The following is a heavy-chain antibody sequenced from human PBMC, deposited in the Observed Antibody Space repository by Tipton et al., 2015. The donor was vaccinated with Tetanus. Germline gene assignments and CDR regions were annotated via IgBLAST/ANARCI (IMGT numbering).Heavy chain of an antibody. Sequence: QSGPEVKKPGSSVRVSCKASGGILNSHAISWVRQAPGQGLEWMGDIIPIFGTTNYAQKFQGRVTITADKSTGTAYMELSSLRSEDTAVYYCARDVTSRGFVVVTAWSDYWGQGTLVTVSS. D-gene: IGHD2-21*02. CDR1: GGILNSHA. CDR3: ARDVTSRGFVVVTAWSDY. J-gene: IGHJ4*02. CDR2: IIPIFGTT. V-gene: IGHV1-69*06.